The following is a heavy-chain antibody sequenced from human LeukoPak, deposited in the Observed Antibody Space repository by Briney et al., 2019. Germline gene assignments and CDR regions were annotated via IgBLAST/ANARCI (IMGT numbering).Heavy chain of an antibody. D-gene: IGHD3-10*01. Sequence: GGSLRLSCVAFDFTFSTHATSWVRQAPGKGLEWVANIKQDGSEKYYVDSVKGRFTISRDNAKNSLYLQMNSLRAEDTAVYYCARIIWFGDPPTVYWGQGTLVTVSS. CDR3: ARIIWFGDPPTVY. V-gene: IGHV3-7*01. CDR1: DFTFSTHA. CDR2: IKQDGSEK. J-gene: IGHJ4*02.